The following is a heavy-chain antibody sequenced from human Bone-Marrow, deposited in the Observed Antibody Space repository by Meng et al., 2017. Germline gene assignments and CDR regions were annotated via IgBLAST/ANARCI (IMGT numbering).Heavy chain of an antibody. Sequence: GESLKISCAASGFTVSSSYMSWVRQAPGQGLEWVSVIYSGGITYYGDSVKGRFTISRDNSKNTLYLQMNSPRPEDTAVYYCARFLGSGTYTDWFDPWGQGTLVTVSS. J-gene: IGHJ5*02. D-gene: IGHD3-10*01. V-gene: IGHV3-66*02. CDR1: GFTVSSSY. CDR2: IYSGGIT. CDR3: ARFLGSGTYTDWFDP.